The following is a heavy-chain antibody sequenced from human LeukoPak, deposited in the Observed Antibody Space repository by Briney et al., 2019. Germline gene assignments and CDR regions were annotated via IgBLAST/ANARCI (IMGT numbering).Heavy chain of an antibody. CDR2: ISGSGGST. V-gene: IGHV3-23*01. CDR1: GFTFSSYG. CDR3: ATNVMGRSGYYPYYFDY. D-gene: IGHD3-22*01. J-gene: IGHJ4*02. Sequence: PGGTLRLSCAASGFTFSSYGMSWVRQAPGKGLEWVSAISGSGGSTYYADSVKGRFTISRDNSKNTLYQQMNSLRAEDTAVYYCATNVMGRSGYYPYYFDYWGQGTLVTVSS.